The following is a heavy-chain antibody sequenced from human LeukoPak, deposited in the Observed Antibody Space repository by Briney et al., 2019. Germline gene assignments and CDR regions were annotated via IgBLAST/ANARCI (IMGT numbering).Heavy chain of an antibody. Sequence: GASVKVSCKVSRYTLTKLSMHWVRQAPRKGLEWMGGFDPEDGETIYAQKFQGRVTMTEDTSTDTAYMELSSLRSEDTAVYYCATVQTEAGAFDIWGQRTMVTVSS. CDR1: RYTLTKLS. CDR2: FDPEDGET. CDR3: ATVQTEAGAFDI. V-gene: IGHV1-24*01. D-gene: IGHD2-21*02. J-gene: IGHJ3*02.